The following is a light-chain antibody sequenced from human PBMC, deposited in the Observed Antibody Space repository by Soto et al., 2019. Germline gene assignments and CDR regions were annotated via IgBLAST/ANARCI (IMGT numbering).Light chain of an antibody. Sequence: DIQMTQSPSSLSASGGDRVTITCRASQTIGRYLNWYQQQPGKAPKLLIYAGSNLQSGVPSRFSGTGSGTDFTLTISSLQPEDFATYYCQQSYSTPFTFGPGTKVDIK. V-gene: IGKV1-39*01. J-gene: IGKJ3*01. CDR3: QQSYSTPFT. CDR1: QTIGRY. CDR2: AGS.